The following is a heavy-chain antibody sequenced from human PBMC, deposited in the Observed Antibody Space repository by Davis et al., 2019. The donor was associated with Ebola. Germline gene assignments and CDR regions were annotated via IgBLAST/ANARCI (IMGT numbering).Heavy chain of an antibody. CDR3: AGIHHGGGYYGMDV. J-gene: IGHJ6*02. D-gene: IGHD2-21*01. CDR2: IYYSGST. Sequence: ESLKIPCAAPGFTVSSNYMSRVRPAPRKGLEWIGSIYYSGSTYYNPSLKSRLTISVDTSKNQFSLKLSSVTAADTAVYYCAGIHHGGGYYGMDVWGQGTTVTVSS. V-gene: IGHV4-59*04. CDR1: GFTVSSNY.